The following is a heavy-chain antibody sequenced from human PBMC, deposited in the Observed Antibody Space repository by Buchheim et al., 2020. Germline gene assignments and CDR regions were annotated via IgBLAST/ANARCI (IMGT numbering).Heavy chain of an antibody. V-gene: IGHV3-7*01. CDR2: IKQDGSEK. Sequence: EVQLVESGGGLVQPGGSLRLSCAASGFTFSSYWMSWVRQAPGKGLEWVANIKQDGSEKYYVDSVKGRFTISRDNAKNSLYLQMNSLRAENTAGYYCASLRDGYNVGRGYFDYWGQGTL. D-gene: IGHD5-24*01. CDR3: ASLRDGYNVGRGYFDY. J-gene: IGHJ4*02. CDR1: GFTFSSYW.